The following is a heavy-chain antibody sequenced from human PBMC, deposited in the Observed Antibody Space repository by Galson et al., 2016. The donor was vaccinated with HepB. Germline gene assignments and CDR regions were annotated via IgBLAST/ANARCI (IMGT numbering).Heavy chain of an antibody. CDR1: GFIFSDFG. CDR2: IGWDGNEK. CDR3: AKEEHNTGWTYGDF. Sequence: SLRLSCAASGFIFSDFGMHWVRQAPGKGLEWVAFIGWDGNEKHYGDSVRGRFTISRDNSKNTLSLEMNSLSAEDTALYYRAKEEHNTGWTYGDFWGQGTPVTVSS. V-gene: IGHV3-30*02. D-gene: IGHD1-7*01. J-gene: IGHJ4*02.